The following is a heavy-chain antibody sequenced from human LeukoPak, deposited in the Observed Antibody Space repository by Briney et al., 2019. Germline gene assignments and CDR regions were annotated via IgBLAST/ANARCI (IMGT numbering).Heavy chain of an antibody. CDR3: ARAGTTMVGYFDY. D-gene: IGHD4-23*01. J-gene: IGHJ4*02. CDR2: IYYSGST. Sequence: KASETLSLTCTVSGGSVSSGSYYWSWIRQPPGKGLEWIGYIYYSGSTNYNPSLKSRVTISVDTSKNQFSLKLSSMTAADTAVYYCARAGTTMVGYFDYWGQGTLVTVSS. V-gene: IGHV4-61*01. CDR1: GGSVSSGSYY.